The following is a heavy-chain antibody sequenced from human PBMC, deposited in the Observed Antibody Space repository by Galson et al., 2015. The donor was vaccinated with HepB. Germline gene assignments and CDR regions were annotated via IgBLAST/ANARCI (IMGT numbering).Heavy chain of an antibody. CDR3: ARAAILRYFDWLGDWFDP. J-gene: IGHJ5*02. V-gene: IGHV1-69*13. CDR2: IIPIFGTP. CDR1: GGTFSNYA. D-gene: IGHD3-9*01. Sequence: SVKVSCKDSGGTFSNYAISWVRQAPGQGLEWMGRIIPIFGTPNYAQKFQGRVTITADVFTSTVYMELSSLRSDDAAVYYCARAAILRYFDWLGDWFDPWGQGTLVTVSS.